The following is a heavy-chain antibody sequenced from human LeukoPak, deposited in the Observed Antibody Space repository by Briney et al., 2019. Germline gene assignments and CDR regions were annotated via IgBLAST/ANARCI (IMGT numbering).Heavy chain of an antibody. CDR2: INWNGGST. Sequence: GGSLRLSCAASGFTFDDYGMSWVRHAPGKGLEWVSGINWNGGSTGYADSVKGRFTISRDNAKNSLYLQMNSLRAEDTALYYCARARAGVLRFLEWLPHFDYWGQGTLVTVSS. J-gene: IGHJ4*02. CDR3: ARARAGVLRFLEWLPHFDY. D-gene: IGHD3-3*01. V-gene: IGHV3-20*04. CDR1: GFTFDDYG.